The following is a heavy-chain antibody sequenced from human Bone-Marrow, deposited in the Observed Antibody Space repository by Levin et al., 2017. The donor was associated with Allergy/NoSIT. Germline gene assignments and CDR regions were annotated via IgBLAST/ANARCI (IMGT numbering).Heavy chain of an antibody. CDR3: ARETAYYYDSSAQWGPIDY. CDR1: GGTFSSYA. D-gene: IGHD3-22*01. J-gene: IGHJ4*02. V-gene: IGHV1-69*01. CDR2: IIPIFGTA. Sequence: KISCKASGGTFSSYAISWVRQAPGQGLEWMGGIIPIFGTANYAQKFQGRVTITADESTSTAYMELSSLRSEDTAVYYCARETAYYYDSSAQWGPIDYWGQGTLVTVSS.